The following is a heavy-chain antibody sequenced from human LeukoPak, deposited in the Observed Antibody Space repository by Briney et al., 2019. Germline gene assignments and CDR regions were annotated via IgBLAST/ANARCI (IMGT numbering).Heavy chain of an antibody. J-gene: IGHJ4*02. Sequence: PSDTLSLTYSVSCGSIRRYYWSWMGQPPGKGLEWIGYIYYSGSTYYNPSLTSRVTISLDTSKTQSSLKLSSVTAADPAVYFCARTHDYGGNTDFDSWGKGILVTVSS. D-gene: IGHD4-23*01. CDR1: CGSIRRYY. V-gene: IGHV4-59*07. CDR3: ARTHDYGGNTDFDS. CDR2: IYYSGST.